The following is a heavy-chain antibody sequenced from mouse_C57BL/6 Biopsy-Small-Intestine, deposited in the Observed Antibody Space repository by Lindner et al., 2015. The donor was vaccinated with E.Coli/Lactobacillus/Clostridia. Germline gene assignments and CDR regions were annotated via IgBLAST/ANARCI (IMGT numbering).Heavy chain of an antibody. CDR3: TDLGMVLTDF. CDR2: DPEDGETL. CDR1: NTLTELSV. J-gene: IGHJ4*01. Sequence: SVKVSCKLSGNTLTELSVHWVRQAPGKGLEWLGGFDPEDGETLYAQKFQGRVTLTQDTSTDTAYLDLSSLTSEDTAIYYCATDLGMVLTDFWGQDTLVTVSS. V-gene: IGHV1-83*01. D-gene: IGHD2-10*02.